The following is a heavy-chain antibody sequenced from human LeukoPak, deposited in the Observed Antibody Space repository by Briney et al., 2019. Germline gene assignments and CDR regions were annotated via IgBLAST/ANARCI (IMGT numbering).Heavy chain of an antibody. V-gene: IGHV4-39*07. Sequence: PSETLSLTCTVSGGSINSGDYYWVWIRQPPGKGLEWIGSIYYSGSTSYNPSLKSRVTISVDTSKNQFSLKLSSVTAADTAVYYCARSRITMIVVVITPPLTWGQGTLVTVSS. D-gene: IGHD3-22*01. CDR1: GGSINSGDYY. J-gene: IGHJ5*02. CDR3: ARSRITMIVVVITPPLT. CDR2: IYYSGST.